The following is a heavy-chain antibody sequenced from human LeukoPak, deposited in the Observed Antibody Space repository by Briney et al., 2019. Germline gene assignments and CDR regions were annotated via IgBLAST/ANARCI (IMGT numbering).Heavy chain of an antibody. CDR2: INHSRST. V-gene: IGHV4-34*01. CDR1: GGSFSGYY. CDR3: ATMFTYYYDSSGYDPRGYYLDY. J-gene: IGHJ4*02. Sequence: SETLSLTCAVYGGSFSGYYWSWIRQPPGKGLEWIGEINHSRSTNYNPSLKSRVTISVDTSKNQFSLKLSSVTAADTAVYYCATMFTYYYDSSGYDPRGYYLDYWGQGTLVTVSS. D-gene: IGHD3-22*01.